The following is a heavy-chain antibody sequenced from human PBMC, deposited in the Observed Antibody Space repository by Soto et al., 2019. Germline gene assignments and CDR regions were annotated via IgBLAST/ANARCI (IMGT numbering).Heavy chain of an antibody. V-gene: IGHV1-8*02. CDR2: MNPNSGNT. CDR1: GYTFTSYG. D-gene: IGHD3-22*01. CDR3: ARAYIHVRSSGYYGY. J-gene: IGHJ4*02. Sequence: GASVKVSCKASGYTFTSYGISWVRQAPGQGLEWMGWMNPNSGNTGYAQKFQGRVTMTRNTSISTAYMELSSLRSEDTAVYYCARAYIHVRSSGYYGYWGQGTMVTVSS.